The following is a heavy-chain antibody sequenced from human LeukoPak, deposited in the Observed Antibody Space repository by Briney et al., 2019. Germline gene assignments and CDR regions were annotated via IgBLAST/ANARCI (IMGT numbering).Heavy chain of an antibody. Sequence: GRSLRLSCVASGFTFSSYGMHWVRQAPGKGLEWEAFISYDGSNRYYVDSVKGRFTISRDNSKNTLYLQMNSLRPEDTAVYYCAKVRGPGEVSGWYYFDSWGQGTLVTVSS. CDR2: ISYDGSNR. D-gene: IGHD6-19*01. CDR3: AKVRGPGEVSGWYYFDS. V-gene: IGHV3-30*18. J-gene: IGHJ4*02. CDR1: GFTFSSYG.